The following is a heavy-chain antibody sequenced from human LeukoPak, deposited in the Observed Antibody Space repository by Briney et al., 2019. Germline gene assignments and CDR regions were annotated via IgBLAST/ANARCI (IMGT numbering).Heavy chain of an antibody. V-gene: IGHV3-23*01. CDR1: GFTFSSYA. J-gene: IGHJ4*02. D-gene: IGHD6-25*01. Sequence: GGSLRLSCTASGFTFSSYAMSWVRQAPGKGLEWVSAISGSGGSTYYADSVKGRFSISRDDSKNTLYLQMNSLRVEDTAIYYCAKVKWSSSGALDYWGQGTLVTVSS. CDR3: AKVKWSSSGALDY. CDR2: ISGSGGST.